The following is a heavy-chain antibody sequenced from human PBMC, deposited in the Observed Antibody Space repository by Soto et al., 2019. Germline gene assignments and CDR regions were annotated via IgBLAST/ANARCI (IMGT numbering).Heavy chain of an antibody. CDR3: AREMGVIGEPGYPWFDP. D-gene: IGHD1-26*01. J-gene: IGHJ5*02. CDR2: INPSSGGT. V-gene: IGHV1-2*02. Sequence: VQLVQSGAEVRKPGASVKVSCKASGYTFSDYYVHWVREAPGQGLEWMGWINPSSGGTIYTQRFQGRVAKTRGTSINTVYMELSRLTPGDTAVYYCAREMGVIGEPGYPWFDPWGQVALVTVSS. CDR1: GYTFSDYY.